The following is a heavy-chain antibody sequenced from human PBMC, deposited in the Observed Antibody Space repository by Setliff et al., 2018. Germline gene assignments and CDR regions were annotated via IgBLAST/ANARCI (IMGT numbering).Heavy chain of an antibody. V-gene: IGHV3-7*01. J-gene: IGHJ4*02. CDR1: GFIFSSYA. Sequence: PGGSLRLSCAASGFIFSSYAMSWVRQAPGKGLEWVANIKQDGSEKYYVDSVKGRFTISRDNAKNSLYLQMNSLRAEDTAVYYCARDPHFDSWGQGTLVTVS. CDR2: IKQDGSEK. CDR3: ARDPHFDS.